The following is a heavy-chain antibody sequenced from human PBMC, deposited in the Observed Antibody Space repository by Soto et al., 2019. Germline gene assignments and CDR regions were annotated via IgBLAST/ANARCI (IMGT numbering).Heavy chain of an antibody. Sequence: TVSGGSISSSDHYWAWIRQPPGKGLEWLATIYYSGSIYYSPSLKSRATISVDTSKNQISLNLTSVTAADTALYYCARHRINRGSWYWVDPWGQGTLVTVSS. CDR1: GGSISSSDHY. CDR2: IYYSGSI. CDR3: ARHRINRGSWYWVDP. J-gene: IGHJ5*02. D-gene: IGHD6-13*01. V-gene: IGHV4-39*01.